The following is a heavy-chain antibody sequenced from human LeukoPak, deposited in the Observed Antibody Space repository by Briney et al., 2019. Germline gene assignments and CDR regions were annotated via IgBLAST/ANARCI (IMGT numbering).Heavy chain of an antibody. CDR2: IHYSGST. J-gene: IGHJ4*02. Sequence: SETLSLTCSVSGDSIRSYYWSWIRQPPGKGLEFIGYIHYSGSTNSNPSLKSRVTISVDTSKNQFSLKPTSVTAADTAVYYCARDRYSYGFFDYWGQGSLVTVSS. D-gene: IGHD5-18*01. CDR3: ARDRYSYGFFDY. CDR1: GDSIRSYY. V-gene: IGHV4-59*01.